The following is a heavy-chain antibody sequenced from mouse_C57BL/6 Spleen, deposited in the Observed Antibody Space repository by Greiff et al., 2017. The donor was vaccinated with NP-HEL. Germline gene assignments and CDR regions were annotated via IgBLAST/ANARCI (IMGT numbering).Heavy chain of an antibody. V-gene: IGHV5-6*01. CDR3: ARCTTVVALDY. J-gene: IGHJ2*01. CDR1: GFTFSSYG. Sequence: DVHLVESGGDLVKPGGSLKLSCAASGFTFSSYGMSWVRQTPDKRLEWVATISSGGSYTYYPDSVKGRFTISRDNAKNTLYLQMSSLKSEDTAMYYCARCTTVVALDYWGQGTTLTVSS. D-gene: IGHD1-1*01. CDR2: ISSGGSYT.